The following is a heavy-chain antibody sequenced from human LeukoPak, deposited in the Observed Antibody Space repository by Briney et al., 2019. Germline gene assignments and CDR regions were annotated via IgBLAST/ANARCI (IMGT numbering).Heavy chain of an antibody. D-gene: IGHD3-10*01. Sequence: PGGSLRLSCAASGFAISSFWMSWVRQAPGKGLEWVANIRQDGGTKYYVDSVKGRFTVSRDNAKNSLYLQMNSLRAEDTAVYYCARDHHPYGSGSYYRLYYGMDVWGQGTTVTVSS. CDR1: GFAISSFW. CDR3: ARDHHPYGSGSYYRLYYGMDV. J-gene: IGHJ6*02. CDR2: IRQDGGTK. V-gene: IGHV3-7*04.